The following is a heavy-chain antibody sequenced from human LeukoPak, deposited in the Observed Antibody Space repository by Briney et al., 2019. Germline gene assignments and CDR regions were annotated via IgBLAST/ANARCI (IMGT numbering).Heavy chain of an antibody. J-gene: IGHJ5*02. V-gene: IGHV4-61*02. CDR3: ARVGGVYWNDEGGWFDP. Sequence: PSQTLSLTCTVSGGSISSGSYYWSWIRKPAGKGLEWIGRIYTSGSTNSNPSLKSRVPISVDTSKNQFSLKLSSVTAADTAVYYCARVGGVYWNDEGGWFDPWGQGTLVTVSS. CDR2: IYTSGST. CDR1: GGSISSGSYY. D-gene: IGHD1-1*01.